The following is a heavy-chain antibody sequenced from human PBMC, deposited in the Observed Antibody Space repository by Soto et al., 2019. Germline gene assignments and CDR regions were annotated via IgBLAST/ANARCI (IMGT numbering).Heavy chain of an antibody. CDR2: IIPVIGKP. V-gene: IGHV1-69*01. D-gene: IGHD1-26*01. CDR1: GGSFSNDP. J-gene: IGHJ4*02. CDR3: ATGEWELPHF. Sequence: QVQLVQSGAEVKKPGSSVKVSCKASGGSFSNDPISWGRQAPGQGLEWMRGIIPVIGKPDYAQKYQGRVTIAADESTSTAYMELTNLVSQDTALYYCATGEWELPHFWGQGSLLTVSS.